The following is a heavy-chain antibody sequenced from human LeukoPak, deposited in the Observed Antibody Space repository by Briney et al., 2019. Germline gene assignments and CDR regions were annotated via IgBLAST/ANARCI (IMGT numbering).Heavy chain of an antibody. Sequence: PSETLSLTCTVSGGSISSSSYYWGWIRQPPGKGLEWIGSIYYSGSTYYNPSLKSRVTISVDTSKNQFSLKLSSVTAADTAVYYCARGYYDSSGWVPYYFDYWGQGTLVTVSS. V-gene: IGHV4-39*07. CDR3: ARGYYDSSGWVPYYFDY. CDR2: IYYSGST. D-gene: IGHD3-22*01. J-gene: IGHJ4*02. CDR1: GGSISSSSYY.